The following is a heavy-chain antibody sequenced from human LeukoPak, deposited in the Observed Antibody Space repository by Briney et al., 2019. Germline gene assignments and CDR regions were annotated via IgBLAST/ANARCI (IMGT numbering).Heavy chain of an antibody. CDR1: GFTLSNYA. D-gene: IGHD3-22*01. Sequence: GGSLRLSCAASGFTLSNYAMSWVRHAPGKGLEWVSAIGGSGATTYYADSVKGRFTISRDNSENMLYLQMNSLRAEDTAIYYCARKLFGGGYYYDYWGQGTLVTVSS. J-gene: IGHJ4*02. CDR2: IGGSGATT. CDR3: ARKLFGGGYYYDY. V-gene: IGHV3-23*01.